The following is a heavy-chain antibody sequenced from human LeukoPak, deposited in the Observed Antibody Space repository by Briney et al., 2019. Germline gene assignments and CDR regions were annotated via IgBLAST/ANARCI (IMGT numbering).Heavy chain of an antibody. CDR2: ISYDGSNK. V-gene: IGHV3-30*12. J-gene: IGHJ5*01. CDR1: GFTFSSYG. Sequence: GGSLRLSCAASGFTFSSYGMHWVRQAPGKGLEWVAVISYDGSNKYYADSVKGRFTISRDNSKNTLYLQINSLRAEDTAVYYCARGDVVRGVSWFDSWGQGALVTVSS. CDR3: ARGDVVRGVSWFDS. D-gene: IGHD2-21*02.